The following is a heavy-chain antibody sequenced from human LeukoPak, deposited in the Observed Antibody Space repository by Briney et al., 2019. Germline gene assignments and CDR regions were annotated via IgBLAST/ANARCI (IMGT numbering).Heavy chain of an antibody. CDR1: GYTFTGYY. CDR3: VIYCSGGSCYLTDAFDI. Sequence: ASVKVSCKASGYTFTGYYMHWVRQAPGQGLEWMGWINPNSGGTNYAQKLQGRVTMTTDTSTSTAYMELRSLRSDDTAVYYCVIYCSGGSCYLTDAFDIWGQGTMVTVSS. CDR2: INPNSGGT. J-gene: IGHJ3*02. V-gene: IGHV1-2*02. D-gene: IGHD2-15*01.